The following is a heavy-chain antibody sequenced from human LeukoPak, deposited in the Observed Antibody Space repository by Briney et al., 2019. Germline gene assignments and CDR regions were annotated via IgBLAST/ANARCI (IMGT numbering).Heavy chain of an antibody. V-gene: IGHV1-24*01. CDR1: GYTLTELS. D-gene: IGHD6-13*01. J-gene: IGHJ3*02. Sequence: ASVKVSCKVSGYTLTELSMHWVRQAPGKGLEWMGGFDPEDGETIYAQKFQSRVTMTEDTSTDTAYMELSSLRSEDTAVYYCARGTYSSSWYKNNAFDIWGQGTMVTVSS. CDR3: ARGTYSSSWYKNNAFDI. CDR2: FDPEDGET.